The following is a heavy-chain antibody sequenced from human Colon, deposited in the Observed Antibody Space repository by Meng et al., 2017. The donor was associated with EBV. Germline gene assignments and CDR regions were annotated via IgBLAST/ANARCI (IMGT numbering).Heavy chain of an antibody. CDR2: IHSSGST. D-gene: IGHD3-10*01. CDR1: GGSISSGGYY. J-gene: IGHJ5*02. V-gene: IGHV4-31*03. CDR3: ARASYGSGSPLGESWFDP. Sequence: QGQLQGSGPGLCKPSPPLSLTCTVSGGSISSGGYYWSWIRQHPGKGLEWIGYIHSSGSTYYNPSLRSRLTISVDTSKNQFSLKLSSVTAADTAVYYCARASYGSGSPLGESWFDPWGQGTLVTVSS.